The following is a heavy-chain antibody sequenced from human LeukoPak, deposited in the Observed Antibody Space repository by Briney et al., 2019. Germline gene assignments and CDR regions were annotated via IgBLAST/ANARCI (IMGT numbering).Heavy chain of an antibody. CDR3: ARVKVRGVTPNWFDP. CDR1: GVSISSYY. J-gene: IGHJ5*02. CDR2: IYYSGST. Sequence: PSETLSLTCTVSGVSISSYYWSWIRQPPGKGLEWIGYIYYSGSTNYNPSLKSRVTISVDTSKNQFSLKLSSVTAADTAVYYCARVKVRGVTPNWFDPWGQGTLVTVSS. V-gene: IGHV4-59*01. D-gene: IGHD3-10*01.